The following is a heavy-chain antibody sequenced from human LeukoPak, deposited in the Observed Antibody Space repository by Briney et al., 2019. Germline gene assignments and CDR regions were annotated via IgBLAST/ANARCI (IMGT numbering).Heavy chain of an antibody. CDR2: IYLGDSDT. CDR1: GYSFTSYW. Sequence: GESLKIPCNGSGYSFTSYWIGWVRQMPGKGLEWMGIIYLGDSDTRYSPSFQGQVTISADKSISTAYLQWSSLKASDTAMYYCARHRLHCSGGSCYPPRFYYMDVWGKGTTVTVSS. D-gene: IGHD2-15*01. CDR3: ARHRLHCSGGSCYPPRFYYMDV. J-gene: IGHJ6*03. V-gene: IGHV5-51*01.